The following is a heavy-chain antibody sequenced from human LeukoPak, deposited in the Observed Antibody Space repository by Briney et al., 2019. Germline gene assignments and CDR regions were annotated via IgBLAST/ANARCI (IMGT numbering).Heavy chain of an antibody. Sequence: PGGSLRLSCAASGCTFSSYSMNWVRQAPGKGLEWVSSISSSSSYIYYADSAKGRFTISRDNAKNSLYLQMNSLRAEDTAVYYCARGVTIFGVVIMERAFDIWGQGTMVTVSS. J-gene: IGHJ3*02. D-gene: IGHD3-3*01. CDR2: ISSSSSYI. CDR1: GCTFSSYS. V-gene: IGHV3-21*01. CDR3: ARGVTIFGVVIMERAFDI.